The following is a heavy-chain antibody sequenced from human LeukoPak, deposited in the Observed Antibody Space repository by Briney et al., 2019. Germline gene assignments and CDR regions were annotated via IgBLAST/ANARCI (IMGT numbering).Heavy chain of an antibody. J-gene: IGHJ4*02. D-gene: IGHD6-19*01. Sequence: GASVKVSCKAFGYTFTGYYMHWVRQAPGQGLEWMGWINPNSGGTNYAQKSQGRVTMTRDTSISTAYMELSRLRSDDTAVYYCARDADSSGWPFDYRGQGTLVTVSS. CDR2: INPNSGGT. V-gene: IGHV1-2*02. CDR3: ARDADSSGWPFDY. CDR1: GYTFTGYY.